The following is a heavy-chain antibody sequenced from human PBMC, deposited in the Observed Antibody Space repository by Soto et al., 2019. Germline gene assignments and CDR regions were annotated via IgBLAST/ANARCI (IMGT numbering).Heavy chain of an antibody. V-gene: IGHV3-74*01. Sequence: EVQLVESGGVLVQPGGSLRLSCAASGFTFSTYWMHWVRQAPGKGLVWVSRINGDGSDTVYADSVKGRFTISRDNAKNTLYLRMNSLRAADTSVYYCTRSITGFSYADSWGRGTLVTVSS. CDR3: TRSITGFSYADS. CDR2: INGDGSDT. CDR1: GFTFSTYW. D-gene: IGHD2-2*01. J-gene: IGHJ4*02.